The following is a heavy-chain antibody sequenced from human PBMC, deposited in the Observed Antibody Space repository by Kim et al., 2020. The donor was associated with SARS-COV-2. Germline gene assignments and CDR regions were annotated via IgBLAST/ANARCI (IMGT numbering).Heavy chain of an antibody. Sequence: SETLSLTCGVSGGSISSSYWWSWVRQPPGKGLEWIGEIYHSGITNYNLNPSLKSRVTISIDKSKNQFSLQLSSVTAADTAVYYCTKIVTGTGSAYFDYWGQGTLVIVSS. CDR3: TKIVTGTGSAYFDY. J-gene: IGHJ4*02. CDR2: IYHSGIT. CDR1: GGSISSSYW. D-gene: IGHD6-19*01. V-gene: IGHV4-4*02.